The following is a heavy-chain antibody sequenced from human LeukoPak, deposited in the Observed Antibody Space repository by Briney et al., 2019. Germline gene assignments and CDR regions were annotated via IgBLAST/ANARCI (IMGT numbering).Heavy chain of an antibody. D-gene: IGHD3-22*01. J-gene: IGHJ3*02. V-gene: IGHV4-61*02. CDR3: ARERYYYDSSGYSPYAFDI. CDR1: GGSISSGNYY. CDR2: IYTSGST. Sequence: PSETLSLTCTVSGGSISSGNYYWSWIRQPAGKGLEWIGRIYTSGSTDYNPSLKSRVTISVDTSKNQFSLKLSSVTAADTAVYYCARERYYYDSSGYSPYAFDIWGQGTMVTVSS.